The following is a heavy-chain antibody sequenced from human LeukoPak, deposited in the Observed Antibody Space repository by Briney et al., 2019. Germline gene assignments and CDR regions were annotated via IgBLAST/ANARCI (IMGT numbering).Heavy chain of an antibody. CDR1: GYIFRKYA. Sequence: ASVKVSCKASGYIFRKYAITWVRQAPGQGLEWMGWIDPYNGHTNRAQNFQGRVTMSTDTLTNTADMELTRLRSDDTAVYFRARGVVACPNWGQGTLVTVSS. CDR3: ARGVVACPN. D-gene: IGHD2-15*01. V-gene: IGHV1-18*01. CDR2: IDPYNGHT. J-gene: IGHJ4*02.